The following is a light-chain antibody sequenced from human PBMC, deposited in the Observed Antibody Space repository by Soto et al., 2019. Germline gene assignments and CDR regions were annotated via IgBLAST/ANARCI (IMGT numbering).Light chain of an antibody. CDR3: QAWDTSAFYV. CDR2: QDN. Sequence: SYELTQPPSVSVSPGQTASITCSGDKMWNKYACWYQQKPGQSPVLVIYQDNKRPSGIPERFSGSNSGNTATLTISGTQAVDEADYYCQAWDTSAFYVFGTGTKVTVL. J-gene: IGLJ1*01. CDR1: KMWNKY. V-gene: IGLV3-1*01.